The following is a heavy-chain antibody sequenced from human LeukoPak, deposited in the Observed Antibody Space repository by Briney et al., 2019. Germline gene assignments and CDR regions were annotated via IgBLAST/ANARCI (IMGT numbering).Heavy chain of an antibody. V-gene: IGHV3-21*01. Sequence: GGSLRLSCAASGFTFSSYSMNWVRQAPGKGLEWVSSISSSSSYIYYADSVKGRFTISRDNAKNSLYLQMNSLKAEDTAVYYCARADGSSWFNFWGQGTLVTVSS. D-gene: IGHD6-13*01. J-gene: IGHJ4*02. CDR3: ARADGSSWFNF. CDR2: ISSSSSYI. CDR1: GFTFSSYS.